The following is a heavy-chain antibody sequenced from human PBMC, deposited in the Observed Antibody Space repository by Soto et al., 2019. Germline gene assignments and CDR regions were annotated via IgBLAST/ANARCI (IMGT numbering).Heavy chain of an antibody. CDR1: GGSISSGGYY. D-gene: IGHD2-21*02. CDR2: IYYSGST. J-gene: IGHJ6*02. CDR3: ARVCGGDCHYGMDV. V-gene: IGHV4-31*03. Sequence: QVQLQESGPGLVKPSQTLSLTCTVSGGSISSGGYYWSWIRQHPGKGLEWIGYIYYSGSTYYNPSLMSRGTISVATSKNQFSLKLSSVTAADTAVYYCARVCGGDCHYGMDVWGQGTTVTVSS.